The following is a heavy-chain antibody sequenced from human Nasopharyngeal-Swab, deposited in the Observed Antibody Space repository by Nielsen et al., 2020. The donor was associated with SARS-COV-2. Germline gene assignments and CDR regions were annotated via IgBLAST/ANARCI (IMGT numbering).Heavy chain of an antibody. CDR1: GFTFSDYY. CDR2: INHNERT. V-gene: IGHV4-34*01. J-gene: IGHJ6*02. Sequence: ESLKISCAASGFTFSDYYMAWIRQPPGKGLEWIGEINHNERTNYNPSLKSRVTMSVDTSTNQVSLKLNSLTATDTAVYYCARAGRVGDAYTGLDVWGQGTTVTVSS. D-gene: IGHD5-24*01. CDR3: ARAGRVGDAYTGLDV.